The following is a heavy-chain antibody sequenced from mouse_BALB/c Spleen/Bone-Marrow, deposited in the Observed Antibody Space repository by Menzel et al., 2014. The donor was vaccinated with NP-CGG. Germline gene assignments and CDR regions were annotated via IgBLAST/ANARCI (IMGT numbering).Heavy chain of an antibody. CDR3: ARRGGSDEGYARDY. D-gene: IGHD1-1*01. CDR2: IYPGNVNT. V-gene: IGHV1S56*01. CDR1: GYTFTSYY. J-gene: IGHJ4*01. Sequence: QVHVKQSGPELVKPGASVRISCKASGYTFTSYYIHWVKQRPGQGLEWIGWIYPGNVNTKYNEKFKGKATLTADKSSSTAYMQLSNLTSEDSAVYFCARRGGSDEGYARDYLGQGTPVTVSS.